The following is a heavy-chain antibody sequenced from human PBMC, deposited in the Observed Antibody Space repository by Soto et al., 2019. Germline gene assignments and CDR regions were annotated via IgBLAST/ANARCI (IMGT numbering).Heavy chain of an antibody. V-gene: IGHV1-69*13. J-gene: IGHJ6*02. D-gene: IGHD1-26*01. CDR2: IMPIFGTA. Sequence: SVKRYWKSAVGAYSGDAGSCVSHNPGQRLEWTGGIMPIFGTANYAQKFQDRVTITADETTSTAYMELISLRSEDKAVYYCGRDQYQGGGATRAYYGLDVWGQGTTVTVSS. CDR3: GRDQYQGGGATRAYYGLDV. CDR1: VGAYSGDA.